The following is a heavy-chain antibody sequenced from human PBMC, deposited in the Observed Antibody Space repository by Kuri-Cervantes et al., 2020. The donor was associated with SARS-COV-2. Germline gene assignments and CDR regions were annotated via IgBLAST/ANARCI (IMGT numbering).Heavy chain of an antibody. CDR3: ARDRLAAAGYYYYYGMDV. CDR2: ISSSSSTI. V-gene: IGHV3-48*02. Sequence: LSLTCAASGFTFSSYSMNWVRQAPGKGLEWVSYISSSSSTIYYADSVKGRFTISRDNAKNSLYLQMNSLRDEDTAVYYCARDRLAAAGYYYYYGMDVWGQGTTVTVSS. CDR1: GFTFSSYS. J-gene: IGHJ6*02. D-gene: IGHD6-13*01.